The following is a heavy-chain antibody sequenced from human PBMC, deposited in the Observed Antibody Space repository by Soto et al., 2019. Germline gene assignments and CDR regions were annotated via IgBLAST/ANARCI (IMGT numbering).Heavy chain of an antibody. CDR1: GFTFSNHW. CDR2: ISPDGSEK. Sequence: EVQLVESGGGLVQPGGSLRLSCAASGFTFSNHWMSWVRQAPGKGLEWVANISPDGSEKYYVDSVKGRFTISRDNAKNSVYLQLNSLRAEDTAVYYCARDHPTPGLYFDYWGQGNLVTVSS. J-gene: IGHJ4*02. D-gene: IGHD2-8*02. V-gene: IGHV3-7*04. CDR3: ARDHPTPGLYFDY.